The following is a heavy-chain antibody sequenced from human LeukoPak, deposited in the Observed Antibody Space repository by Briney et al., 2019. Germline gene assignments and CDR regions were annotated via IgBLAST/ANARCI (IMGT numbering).Heavy chain of an antibody. V-gene: IGHV1-8*03. Sequence: ASVKVSCKASVYTFTSYDINWVRQATGQGLEWMGWMNPNSGNTGYAQKFQGRVTITRNTSISTAYMELSSLRSEDTAVYYCARGNSGYDWGGYYYYYYYMDVWGKGTTVTVSS. CDR1: VYTFTSYD. CDR3: ARGNSGYDWGGYYYYYYYMDV. J-gene: IGHJ6*03. CDR2: MNPNSGNT. D-gene: IGHD5-12*01.